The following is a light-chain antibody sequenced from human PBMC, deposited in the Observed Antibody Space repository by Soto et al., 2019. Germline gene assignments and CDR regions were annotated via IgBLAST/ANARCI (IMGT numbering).Light chain of an antibody. CDR2: GAS. V-gene: IGKV3-20*01. CDR3: QQYASSPRT. J-gene: IGKJ1*01. CDR1: QIVSSNY. Sequence: IVLTHSPGTLSLSPGERATLSCRASQIVSSNYLAWYQQKPGQATRLLIYGASNRATGIPDRISGSGSGTDFTLTISRLEPEDFAVSYCQQYASSPRTFGPGTNVDIK.